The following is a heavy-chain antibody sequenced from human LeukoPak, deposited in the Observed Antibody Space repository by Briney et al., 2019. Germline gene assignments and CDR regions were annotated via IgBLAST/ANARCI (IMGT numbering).Heavy chain of an antibody. CDR1: GYSFTSYW. CDR3: ARRVRRRHCSSTSCPRDDYYYYMDV. V-gene: IGHV5-51*01. J-gene: IGHJ6*03. CDR2: IYPGDSDT. D-gene: IGHD2-2*01. Sequence: GESLKISCEGSGYSFTSYWIGWVRQMPGKGLEWMGIIYPGDSDTRYSPSFQGQVTISADKSISTAYLQWSSLKASDTAMYYCARRVRRRHCSSTSCPRDDYYYYMDVWGKGTTVTVSS.